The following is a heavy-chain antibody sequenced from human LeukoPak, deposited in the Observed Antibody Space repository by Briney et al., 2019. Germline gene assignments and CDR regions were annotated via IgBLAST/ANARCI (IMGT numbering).Heavy chain of an antibody. CDR1: GGTFSSYA. CDR3: ARGEVRGVIAYNWFDP. D-gene: IGHD3-10*01. Sequence: SVKVSCKASGGTFSSYAISWVRQAPGQGLEWMGGIIPIFGTANYAQKFQGRVTITADESTSTAYMELSSLRSEDTAVYYCARGEVRGVIAYNWFDPWGQGTLVTVSP. CDR2: IIPIFGTA. V-gene: IGHV1-69*01. J-gene: IGHJ5*02.